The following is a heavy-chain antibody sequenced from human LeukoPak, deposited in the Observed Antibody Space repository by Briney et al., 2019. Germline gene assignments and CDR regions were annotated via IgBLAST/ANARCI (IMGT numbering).Heavy chain of an antibody. CDR2: VDPEDGET. V-gene: IGHV1-69-2*01. CDR3: ATPLGSVVGATSDPDY. D-gene: IGHD1-26*01. Sequence: ASVKIPCKFSGYTFTDYYMHWVQHAPGKGLELMGLVDPEDGETIYAEKFQGRVTITADTSTDTAYMELSSLRSEDTAVYYCATPLGSVVGATSDPDYWGQGTLVTVSS. J-gene: IGHJ4*02. CDR1: GYTFTDYY.